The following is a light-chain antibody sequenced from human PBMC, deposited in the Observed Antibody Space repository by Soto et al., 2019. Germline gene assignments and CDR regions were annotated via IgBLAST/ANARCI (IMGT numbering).Light chain of an antibody. CDR2: DAY. V-gene: IGKV3-11*01. Sequence: TQSPFTLSLSPGERATLSCRASQSFRGLLAWYQQKPGQAPRLLIYDAYNRATGIPPRFSGSGSGTDFTLTISSLEPEDSAVYYCQQRHRWPITFGQGTRLEIK. CDR3: QQRHRWPIT. CDR1: QSFRGL. J-gene: IGKJ5*01.